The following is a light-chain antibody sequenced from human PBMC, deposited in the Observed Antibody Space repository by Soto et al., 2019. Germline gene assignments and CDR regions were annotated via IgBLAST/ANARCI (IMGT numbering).Light chain of an antibody. V-gene: IGKV3-15*01. CDR3: QGYLNWSRT. J-gene: IGKJ1*01. CDR2: GAS. Sequence: DIAQTHCPATASVTAGERTTLCCGASQSVSSELAWYQQKPGQAPRLLTYGASTRASGIPARFRGSGSGTGFALPVGRLHSEDVAISDCQGYLNWSRTLGQGTRVGIK. CDR1: QSVSSE.